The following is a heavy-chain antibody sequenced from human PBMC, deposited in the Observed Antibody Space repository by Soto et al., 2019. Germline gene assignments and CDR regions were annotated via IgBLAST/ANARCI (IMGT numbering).Heavy chain of an antibody. Sequence: SETLSLTCTVSGGSISSGGYYWSWIRQHPGKGLEWIGYIYYSGSTYYNPSLKSRVTISVDTSKNQFSLKLSSVTAADTAVYYCARDQQLGYFDYWGQGTLVTVSS. CDR3: ARDQQLGYFDY. V-gene: IGHV4-31*03. J-gene: IGHJ4*02. CDR1: GGSISSGGYY. D-gene: IGHD5-18*01. CDR2: IYYSGST.